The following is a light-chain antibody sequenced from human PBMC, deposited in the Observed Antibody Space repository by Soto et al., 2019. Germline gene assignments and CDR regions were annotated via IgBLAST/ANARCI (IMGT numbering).Light chain of an antibody. CDR2: HVT. Sequence: QSVLTQPASVSGSPGQSIAISCTGASSDIGHYDYVSWYQQHPGKAPKLMIYHVTYRPSGVSNRYSGSKSGNSASLTISGLQADDEADYYCCSLTTSHTYVFGSGTKVTVL. CDR1: SSDIGHYDY. J-gene: IGLJ1*01. CDR3: CSLTTSHTYV. V-gene: IGLV2-14*03.